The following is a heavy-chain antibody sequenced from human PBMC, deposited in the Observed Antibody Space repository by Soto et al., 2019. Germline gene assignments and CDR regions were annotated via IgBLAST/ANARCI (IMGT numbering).Heavy chain of an antibody. Sequence: PSETLSLTCTVSGGSISSYYWSWIRQPPGKGLEWIGEINHSGSTNYNPSLKSRVTISVDTSKNQFSLKLSSVTAADTAVYYCGRGPPNCSGGSCSFDYWGQGTLVTVSS. J-gene: IGHJ4*02. CDR2: INHSGST. V-gene: IGHV4-34*01. CDR3: GRGPPNCSGGSCSFDY. CDR1: GGSISSYY. D-gene: IGHD2-15*01.